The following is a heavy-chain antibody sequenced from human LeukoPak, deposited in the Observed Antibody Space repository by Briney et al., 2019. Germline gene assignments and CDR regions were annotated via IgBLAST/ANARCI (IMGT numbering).Heavy chain of an antibody. D-gene: IGHD5-12*01. CDR1: GFTFSSYA. CDR2: ISGSGGST. CDR3: AKARSGYDYVDGMDV. Sequence: PGGSLRLSCAASGFTFSSYAMSWVRQAPGKGLEWVSAISGSGGSTYYADSVKGRFTISRDNSKNTLYLQMNSLRAEDTAVYYCAKARSGYDYVDGMDVWGQGTTVTVSS. V-gene: IGHV3-23*01. J-gene: IGHJ6*02.